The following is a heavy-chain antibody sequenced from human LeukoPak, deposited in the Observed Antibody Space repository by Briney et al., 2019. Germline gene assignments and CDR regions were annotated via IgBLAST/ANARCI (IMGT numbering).Heavy chain of an antibody. CDR2: VYHTGRT. Sequence: SETLSLTCTVSGGSISSYYWSWIRQPPGRALEWIGYVYHTGRTNYNPSLQSRVTISVDTSKSQLSLRLRSVTAADTAVYYCAREQCTGGSCYSDDAFDIWGQGTRVTVSS. V-gene: IGHV4-59*01. D-gene: IGHD2-15*01. J-gene: IGHJ3*02. CDR1: GGSISSYY. CDR3: AREQCTGGSCYSDDAFDI.